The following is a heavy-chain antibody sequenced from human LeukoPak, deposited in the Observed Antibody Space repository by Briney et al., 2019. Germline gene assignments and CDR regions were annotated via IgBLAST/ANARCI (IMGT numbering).Heavy chain of an antibody. D-gene: IGHD3-10*01. Sequence: SETLSLTCAVYGGSFSGYYWSWIRQPPGKGLEWIGYIYYSGSTNYNPSLKSRVTISVDTSKNQFSLKLSSVTAADTAVYYCARHMVRGVHAFDIWGQGTMVTVSS. CDR1: GGSFSGYY. CDR2: IYYSGST. V-gene: IGHV4-59*01. J-gene: IGHJ3*02. CDR3: ARHMVRGVHAFDI.